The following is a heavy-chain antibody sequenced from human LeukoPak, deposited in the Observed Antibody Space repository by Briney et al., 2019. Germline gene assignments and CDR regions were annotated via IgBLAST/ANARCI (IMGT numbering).Heavy chain of an antibody. D-gene: IGHD5-18*01. J-gene: IGHJ4*02. CDR1: RFTFSSYS. Sequence: GGSLRLSCAASRFTFSSYSMNWVRQAPGKGLEWVSSISSSGSYIYYADSVKGRFTISRDNARNSLYLHMNSLRAEDTAVYYCARDLGGYSYGSHFDYWGQGTLVTVSS. CDR3: ARDLGGYSYGSHFDY. V-gene: IGHV3-21*01. CDR2: ISSSGSYI.